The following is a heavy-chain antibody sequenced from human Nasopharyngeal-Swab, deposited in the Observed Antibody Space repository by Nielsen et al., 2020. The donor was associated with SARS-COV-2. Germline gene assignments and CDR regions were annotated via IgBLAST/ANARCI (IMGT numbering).Heavy chain of an antibody. J-gene: IGHJ5*02. V-gene: IGHV4-34*01. Sequence: SDTLSLTCAVYGGSFSGYYWSWIRQPPGKGLEWIGEINHSGSTNYNPSLKSLVTISVDTSKNQFSLKLSSVTAADTAVSYCARIARRLWSGDRGAQPRTFDPWGKGTLFTVSS. CDR1: GGSFSGYY. D-gene: IGHD3-3*01. CDR3: ARIARRLWSGDRGAQPRTFDP. CDR2: INHSGST.